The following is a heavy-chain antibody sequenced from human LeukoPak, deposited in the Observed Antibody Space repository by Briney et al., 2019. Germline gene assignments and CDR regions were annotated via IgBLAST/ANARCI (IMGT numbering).Heavy chain of an antibody. J-gene: IGHJ5*02. CDR2: ISAYNGDT. Sequence: ASVKVSCKASGYTFTNYGISWVRQAPGQGLEWMGWISAYNGDTNYAQKLQGRVTMTTDTSTSTAYMELRSLRSDDTAVYYCARILLWFGGVDWFDPWGQGTLVTVSS. CDR1: GYTFTNYG. D-gene: IGHD3-10*01. V-gene: IGHV1-18*01. CDR3: ARILLWFGGVDWFDP.